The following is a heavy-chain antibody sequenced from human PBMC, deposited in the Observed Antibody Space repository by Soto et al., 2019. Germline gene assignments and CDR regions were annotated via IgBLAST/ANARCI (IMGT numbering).Heavy chain of an antibody. J-gene: IGHJ4*02. Sequence: QVQLVESGGGVVQPGRSLRLSCTASGFTFSSYGMHWVRQAPGKGLEWVSVIWYDGSNKYYADSVKGRFTISRDNSKNTLYLQMNSLRADDTAVYYCARARGSSSWSDFDYWGQGNLVTVSS. CDR1: GFTFSSYG. D-gene: IGHD6-13*01. CDR3: ARARGSSSWSDFDY. CDR2: IWYDGSNK. V-gene: IGHV3-33*01.